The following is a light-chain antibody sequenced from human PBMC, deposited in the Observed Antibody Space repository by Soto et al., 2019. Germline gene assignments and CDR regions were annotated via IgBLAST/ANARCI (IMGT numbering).Light chain of an antibody. CDR3: QQRFKWPLT. CDR1: QSVHTF. CDR2: DTS. J-gene: IGKJ4*01. Sequence: EIVLTQSPGTLSLSPRGRATLSCRASQSVHTFLAWYQQKPGQSPRLLISDTSNRATGVPARFSGSGSGTDFTLSISNLEPEDFAMYYCQQRFKWPLTFGGGTRVEIE. V-gene: IGKV3-11*01.